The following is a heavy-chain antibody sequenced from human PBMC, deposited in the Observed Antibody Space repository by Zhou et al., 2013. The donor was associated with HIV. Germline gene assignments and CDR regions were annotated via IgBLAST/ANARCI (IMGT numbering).Heavy chain of an antibody. D-gene: IGHD1-20*01. Sequence: QVQLVQSGTEVKKPGTSVKVSCKTSGYTFTSYAISWVRQAPGQGLEWMGWISTYNGKTNYAQKFQGRVTMTTDTSTTTAYMELRSLKSDDTAVYYCAREMVITPSYYGMDVWGQGTTVTVSS. CDR3: AREMVITPSYYGMDV. J-gene: IGHJ6*02. CDR1: GYTFTSYA. CDR2: ISTYNGKT. V-gene: IGHV1-18*01.